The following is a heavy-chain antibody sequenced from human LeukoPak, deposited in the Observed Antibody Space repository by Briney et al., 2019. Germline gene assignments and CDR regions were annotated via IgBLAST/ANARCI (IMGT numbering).Heavy chain of an antibody. Sequence: SETLSLTCTVSGGSISSYYWSWIRQPPGKGLEWIGYIFYSGSTYYNPSLKSRVTISVDTSKNQFSLKLSSVTAADTAVYYCARPYDSSGYWDAFDIWGQGTMVTVSS. D-gene: IGHD3-22*01. CDR2: IFYSGST. V-gene: IGHV4-59*08. J-gene: IGHJ3*02. CDR1: GGSISSYY. CDR3: ARPYDSSGYWDAFDI.